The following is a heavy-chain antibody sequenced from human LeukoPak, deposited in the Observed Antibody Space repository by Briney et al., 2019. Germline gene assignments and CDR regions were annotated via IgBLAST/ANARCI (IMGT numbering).Heavy chain of an antibody. CDR2: ISSSSTI. D-gene: IGHD4-23*01. Sequence: GGSLTLSCTASGFIFSSYSMNWVRQAPGKGLEWVSYISSSSTIYYADSVKGRFTISRDNAKNSLYLQMNSLRDEDTAVYYCARGGTTVVNRYSFDYWGQGPLVTVSS. CDR3: ARGGTTVVNRYSFDY. J-gene: IGHJ4*02. CDR1: GFIFSSYS. V-gene: IGHV3-48*02.